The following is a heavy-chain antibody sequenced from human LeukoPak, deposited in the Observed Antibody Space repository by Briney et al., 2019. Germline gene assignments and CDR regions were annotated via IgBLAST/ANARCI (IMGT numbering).Heavy chain of an antibody. V-gene: IGHV3-23*01. CDR2: IHSEGDKT. D-gene: IGHD6-19*01. CDR3: ARGQWLAFDY. Sequence: GGSLRLSCATSGFTFSSRGMSWVRQAPDRGLEWVSSIHSEGDKTYYADSVKGRFTISRDNSKNTLFLQMDSLRAEDTAVYYCARGQWLAFDYWGQGTLVTVSS. J-gene: IGHJ4*02. CDR1: GFTFSSRG.